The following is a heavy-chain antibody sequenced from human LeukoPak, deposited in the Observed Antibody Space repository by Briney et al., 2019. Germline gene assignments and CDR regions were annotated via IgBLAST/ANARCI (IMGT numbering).Heavy chain of an antibody. Sequence: SETLSLTCAVSGGSISSGGYSWSWIRQPPGKGLEWIGYIYHSGSTYYNPSLKSRVTISVDRSKNQFSLKLSSVTAADAAVYYCARASATYYDFWSGYSPDPYYYGMDVWGQGTTVTVSS. V-gene: IGHV4-30-2*01. J-gene: IGHJ6*02. CDR3: ARASATYYDFWSGYSPDPYYYGMDV. CDR1: GGSISSGGYS. D-gene: IGHD3-3*01. CDR2: IYHSGST.